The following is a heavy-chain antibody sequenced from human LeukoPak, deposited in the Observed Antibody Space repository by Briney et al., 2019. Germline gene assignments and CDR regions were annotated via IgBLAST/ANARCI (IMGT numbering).Heavy chain of an antibody. CDR2: INPSGGST. J-gene: IGHJ6*03. Sequence: GASVKVSCKASGYTFTSYYMHWVRQAPGQGLEWMGIINPSGGSTSYAQKFQGRVTMTRDMSTSTVYMELSSLRSEDTAVYYCAGAGDSSGEGLNYYYYYYMDVWGKGTTVTVSS. CDR3: AGAGDSSGEGLNYYYYYYMDV. CDR1: GYTFTSYY. D-gene: IGHD3-22*01. V-gene: IGHV1-46*01.